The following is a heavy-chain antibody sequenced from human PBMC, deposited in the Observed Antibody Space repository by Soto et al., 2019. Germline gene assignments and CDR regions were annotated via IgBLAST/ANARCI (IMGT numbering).Heavy chain of an antibody. V-gene: IGHV4-59*01. CDR2: IYYSGST. D-gene: IGHD3-16*01. CDR1: GGSISSYY. J-gene: IGHJ4*02. Sequence: SDTLSLTCAVSGGSISSYYWSWIRQPPGKGLEWIGYIYYSGSTNYNPSLKSRVTISVDTSKNQFSLKVSSVTAAGTAVYYCAREFPYYVSSDSYLDYWGQGALVTVSS. CDR3: AREFPYYVSSDSYLDY.